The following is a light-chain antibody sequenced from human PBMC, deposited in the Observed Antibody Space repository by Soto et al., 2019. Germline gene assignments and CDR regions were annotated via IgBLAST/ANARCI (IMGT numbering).Light chain of an antibody. CDR2: TNY. CDR1: NSNIGRNS. V-gene: IGLV1-44*01. Sequence: QSVLTQPPSTSETPGQRVTISCSGSNSNIGRNSVNWFQQVPGTAPKLLIYTNYHRPSGVPDRFTGSKSGTSASLAISGLQSEDEADYYCVAWDDSLNGVVFGGGTKLTVL. J-gene: IGLJ2*01. CDR3: VAWDDSLNGVV.